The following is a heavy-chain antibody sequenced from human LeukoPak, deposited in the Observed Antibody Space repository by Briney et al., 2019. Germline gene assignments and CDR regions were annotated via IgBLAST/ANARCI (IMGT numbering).Heavy chain of an antibody. V-gene: IGHV1-2*04. J-gene: IGHJ4*02. CDR2: INPNSGGT. CDR1: GYTFTGYY. D-gene: IGHD5-24*01. Sequence: ASVKVSCKASGYTFTGYYMHWVRQAPGQGLEWMGWINPNSGGTNYAQKFQGWVTMTRDTSISTAYMELSRLRSDDTAVYYCARDDGDGYYYFDYWGQGTLVTVSS. CDR3: ARDDGDGYYYFDY.